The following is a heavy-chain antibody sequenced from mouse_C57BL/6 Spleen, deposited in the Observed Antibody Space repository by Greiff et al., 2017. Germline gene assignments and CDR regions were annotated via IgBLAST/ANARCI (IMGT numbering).Heavy chain of an antibody. CDR1: GYTFTSYW. CDR2: IYPSDSET. D-gene: IGHD3-2*02. J-gene: IGHJ4*01. Sequence: VKLQQPGAELVRPGSSVKLSCKASGYTFTSYWMDWVKQRPGQGLEWIGNIYPSDSETHYNQKFKDKATLTVDKSSSTAYMQLSSLTSEDSAVYYCARETAQATGAMDYWGQGTSVTVSS. CDR3: ARETAQATGAMDY. V-gene: IGHV1-61*01.